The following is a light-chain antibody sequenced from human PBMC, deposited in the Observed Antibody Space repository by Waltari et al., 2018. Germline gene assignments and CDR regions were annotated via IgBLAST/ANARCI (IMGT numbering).Light chain of an antibody. Sequence: SYELTQPPSVSVSPGQTASITCSGDNLGDKYACWYQQKPGQSPVLVIYQDSKRPSGIPERFSGSNSGNTATLTISGTQAMDEADYYCQAWDTSTGVYVFGTGTKVTVL. J-gene: IGLJ1*01. CDR3: QAWDTSTGVYV. CDR1: NLGDKY. CDR2: QDS. V-gene: IGLV3-1*01.